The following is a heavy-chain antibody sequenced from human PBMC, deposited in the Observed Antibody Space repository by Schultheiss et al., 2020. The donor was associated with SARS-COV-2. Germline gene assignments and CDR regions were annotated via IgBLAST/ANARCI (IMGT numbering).Heavy chain of an antibody. V-gene: IGHV3-23*01. CDR1: GFTFSSYA. Sequence: GGSLRLSCAASGFTFSSYAMSWVRQAPGKGLEWVSAISGSGGSTYYADSVKGRFTISRDNSKNTLYLQMNSLRAEDTAVYYCARDISIAYYYDSSGFGNFDYWGQGTLVTVSS. D-gene: IGHD3-22*01. J-gene: IGHJ4*02. CDR3: ARDISIAYYYDSSGFGNFDY. CDR2: ISGSGGST.